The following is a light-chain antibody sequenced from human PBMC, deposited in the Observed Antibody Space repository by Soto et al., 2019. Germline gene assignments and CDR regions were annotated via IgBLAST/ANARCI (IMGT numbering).Light chain of an antibody. Sequence: EIVLTQSPGTLCLSPGERATLSCRASQSITSSNLAWYQQKPGQAPRLIIYGASNRATGIPDRFSGSGSGTDFTLTISRLEPEDFAVYFCQHYGNSLPWTFGQGTKVDIK. CDR1: QSITSSN. CDR2: GAS. J-gene: IGKJ1*01. CDR3: QHYGNSLPWT. V-gene: IGKV3-20*01.